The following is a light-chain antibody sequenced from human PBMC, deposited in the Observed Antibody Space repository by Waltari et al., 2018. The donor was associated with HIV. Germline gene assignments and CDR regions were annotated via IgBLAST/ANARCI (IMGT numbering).Light chain of an antibody. Sequence: SVLTHPPSASATPGPRVTMSCSGSSSNFGSNTVHWYQQLPGTAPKLLMYSNNQRPSGVPDRFSGSKSGTSASLAISGLQSEDEADYYCAAWDDSLNGVIFGGGTKLTVL. CDR1: SSNFGSNT. V-gene: IGLV1-44*01. CDR3: AAWDDSLNGVI. J-gene: IGLJ2*01. CDR2: SNN.